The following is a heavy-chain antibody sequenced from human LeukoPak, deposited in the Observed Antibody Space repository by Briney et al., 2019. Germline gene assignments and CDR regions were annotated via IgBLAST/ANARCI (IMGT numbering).Heavy chain of an antibody. Sequence: KPGGSLRLSCAASGFSFSDYYMSWIRQAPGKGLEWVSDISTSGITIYYADSLKGRFTMSRDNAKNSLYLQMNSLRAEDTAVYYCAKDPGFLVPAALHYWGQGTLVTVSS. CDR1: GFSFSDYY. CDR2: ISTSGITI. D-gene: IGHD2-2*01. CDR3: AKDPGFLVPAALHY. J-gene: IGHJ4*02. V-gene: IGHV3-11*04.